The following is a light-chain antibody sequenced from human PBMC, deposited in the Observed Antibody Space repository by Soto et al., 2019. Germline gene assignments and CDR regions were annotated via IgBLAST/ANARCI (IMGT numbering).Light chain of an antibody. CDR3: QQYTNWPPWK. CDR1: QSVYSS. Sequence: ETVMTQSPATLSVSPGERATLSCRASQSVYSSLAWYQQKPGQAPRLLIYGASTRATGIPARFCGSGSGTEFNLTTRRLQSEDFALYYCQQYTNWPPWKFGQGTKV. V-gene: IGKV3-15*01. CDR2: GAS. J-gene: IGKJ1*01.